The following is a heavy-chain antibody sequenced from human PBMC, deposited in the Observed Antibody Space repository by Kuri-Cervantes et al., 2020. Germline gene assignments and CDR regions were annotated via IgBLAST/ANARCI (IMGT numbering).Heavy chain of an antibody. J-gene: IGHJ4*02. Sequence: GSLRLSCAASGFTFSNYAMNWVRQAPGKGLEWVSAISAGGDATLFANSVKGRFTISRDNSKNTLFLRMNSLRDEDTAVYYCAKKSRTYYYDNSVYVDFDYWGQGTLVTVSS. CDR3: AKKSRTYYYDNSVYVDFDY. V-gene: IGHV3-23*01. D-gene: IGHD3-22*01. CDR1: GFTFSNYA. CDR2: ISAGGDAT.